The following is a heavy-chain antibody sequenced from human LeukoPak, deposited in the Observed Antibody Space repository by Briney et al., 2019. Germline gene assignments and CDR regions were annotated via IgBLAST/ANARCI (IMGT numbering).Heavy chain of an antibody. J-gene: IGHJ4*02. V-gene: IGHV4-34*01. CDR2: INHSGST. Sequence: SETLSLTCAVYGGSFSGYYWSWIRQPPGKGLEWIGEINHSGSTNYNPSLKSRVTISVDTSKNQFSLKLSSVTAADTAVYYCASLYSSGWYYFDYWGQGTLVTVSS. D-gene: IGHD6-19*01. CDR1: GGSFSGYY. CDR3: ASLYSSGWYYFDY.